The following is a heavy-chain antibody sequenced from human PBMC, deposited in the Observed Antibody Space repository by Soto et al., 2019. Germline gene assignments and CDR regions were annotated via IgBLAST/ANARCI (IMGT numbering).Heavy chain of an antibody. CDR1: GFTFSSYG. J-gene: IGHJ6*02. CDR2: IWYDGSNK. CDR3: ARDTARAMVRIYYGMDV. Sequence: QVQLVESGGGVVQPGRSLRLSCAASGFTFSSYGMHWVRQAPGKXXXXXXVIWYDGSNKYYADSVKGRFTISRDNSKNTLYLQMNSLRAEDTAVYYCARDTARAMVRIYYGMDVWGQGTTVTVSS. D-gene: IGHD3-10*01. V-gene: IGHV3-33*01.